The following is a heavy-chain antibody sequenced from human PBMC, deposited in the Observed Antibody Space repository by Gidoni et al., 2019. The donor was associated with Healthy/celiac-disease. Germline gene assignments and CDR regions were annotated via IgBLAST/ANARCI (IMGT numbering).Heavy chain of an antibody. Sequence: EVQLVESGGGLVQPGGSLRLSCAASGFTFSSYWMSWVRQAPGKGLEWVANIKQDGSEKYCVDSVKGRFTSSRDNAKNSLYLQMNSLRAEDTAVYYCARQTVTMIVVASWFDPWGQGTLVTVSS. V-gene: IGHV3-7*01. CDR1: GFTFSSYW. J-gene: IGHJ5*02. D-gene: IGHD3-22*01. CDR2: IKQDGSEK. CDR3: ARQTVTMIVVASWFDP.